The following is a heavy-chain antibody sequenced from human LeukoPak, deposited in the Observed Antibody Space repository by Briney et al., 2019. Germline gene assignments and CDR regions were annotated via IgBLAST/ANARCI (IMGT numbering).Heavy chain of an antibody. Sequence: SVKVSCKASGYTFTSYDINWVRQATGQGLEWMGRIIPILGIADYAQKFQGRVTITADKSTSTAYMELSSLRSEDTAVYYCARDEITMIPAYYYYGMDVWGQGTTVTVSS. V-gene: IGHV1-69*04. CDR1: GYTFTSYD. D-gene: IGHD3-22*01. CDR3: ARDEITMIPAYYYYGMDV. CDR2: IIPILGIA. J-gene: IGHJ6*02.